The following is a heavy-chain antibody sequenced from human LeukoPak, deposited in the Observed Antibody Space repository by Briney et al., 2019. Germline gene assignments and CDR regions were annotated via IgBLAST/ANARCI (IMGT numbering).Heavy chain of an antibody. J-gene: IGHJ4*02. Sequence: PGGSLRLSCAASGFTFSSYAMHWVRQAPGKGLEWVSSISSSSSYIYYADSVKGRFTISRDNAKNSLYLQMNSLRAEDTAVYYCARDATVTTGYWGQGTLVTVSS. CDR3: ARDATVTTGY. V-gene: IGHV3-21*01. CDR2: ISSSSSYI. CDR1: GFTFSSYA. D-gene: IGHD4-17*01.